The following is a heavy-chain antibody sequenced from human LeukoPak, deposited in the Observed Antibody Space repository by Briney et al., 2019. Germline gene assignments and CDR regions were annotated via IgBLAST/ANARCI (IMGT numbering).Heavy chain of an antibody. CDR2: ISGSGGST. Sequence: GGSLRLSCAASGFTFSSYAMSWVRQAPGKGLEWVSAISGSGGSTYYADSVKGRFTISRDNSENTLYLQMNSLRAEDTAVYYCAKDLILQKRGGAFDIWGQGTMVTVSS. J-gene: IGHJ3*02. CDR3: AKDLILQKRGGAFDI. CDR1: GFTFSSYA. V-gene: IGHV3-23*01. D-gene: IGHD3-22*01.